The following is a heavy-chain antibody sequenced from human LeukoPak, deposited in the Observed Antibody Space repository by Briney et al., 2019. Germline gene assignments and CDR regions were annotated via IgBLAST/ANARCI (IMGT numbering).Heavy chain of an antibody. CDR2: INPSGGST. Sequence: GASVKVSCKASGYTFTSYYMHWVRQAPGQGLEWMGIINPSGGSTSYAQKFQGRVTMTRDTSTSTVYMELSSLRSEDTAVYYCARCPPSHNYYDSSGYFGYDYWGQGTLVTVSS. CDR1: GYTFTSYY. D-gene: IGHD3-22*01. CDR3: ARCPPSHNYYDSSGYFGYDY. J-gene: IGHJ4*02. V-gene: IGHV1-46*01.